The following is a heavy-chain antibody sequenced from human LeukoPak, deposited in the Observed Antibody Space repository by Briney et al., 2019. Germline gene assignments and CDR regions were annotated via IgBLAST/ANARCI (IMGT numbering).Heavy chain of an antibody. Sequence: GGSLRLSCAASGFTFSSYSMNWVRQAPGKGLEWVSSISSSNSYIYYADSVKGRFTISRDNAKNSLYLQMNSLRAEDTAVYYCARDLLADTAMDYWGQGTLVTVSS. CDR2: ISSSNSYI. CDR1: GFTFSSYS. D-gene: IGHD5-18*01. J-gene: IGHJ4*02. V-gene: IGHV3-21*01. CDR3: ARDLLADTAMDY.